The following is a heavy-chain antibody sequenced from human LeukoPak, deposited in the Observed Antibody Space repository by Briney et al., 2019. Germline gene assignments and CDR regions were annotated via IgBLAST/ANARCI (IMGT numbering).Heavy chain of an antibody. V-gene: IGHV4-4*02. CDR2: IYHSGST. D-gene: IGHD3-10*01. CDR3: ARGKVLVRGPYYYYGMDV. CDR1: GGSISSSNW. J-gene: IGHJ6*02. Sequence: SETPSLTCAVSGGSISSSNWWSWVRQPPGKGLEWIGAIYHSGSTNYNPSLKRRVTISVDKSTNQFSLKLSSVTAAGTAVYYCARGKVLVRGPYYYYGMDVWGQGTTVTVSS.